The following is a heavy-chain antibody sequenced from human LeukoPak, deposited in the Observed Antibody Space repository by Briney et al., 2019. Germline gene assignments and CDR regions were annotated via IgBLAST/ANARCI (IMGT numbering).Heavy chain of an antibody. Sequence: PGGSLRLSCAASGFTFSDYYMSWIRQAPGKGLEWVSSISSSSSYIYYADSVKGRFTISRDNAKNSLYLQMNSLRAEDTAVYYCARVDDYDSSGYYYVDYWGQGTLVTVSS. V-gene: IGHV3-11*06. CDR3: ARVDDYDSSGYYYVDY. J-gene: IGHJ4*02. CDR2: ISSSSSYI. CDR1: GFTFSDYY. D-gene: IGHD3-22*01.